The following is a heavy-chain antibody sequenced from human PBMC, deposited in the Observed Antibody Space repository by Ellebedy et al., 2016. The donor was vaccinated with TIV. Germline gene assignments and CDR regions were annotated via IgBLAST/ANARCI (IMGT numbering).Heavy chain of an antibody. Sequence: PGGSLRLSCAASGFSFSNFGMHWVRQAPGKGLEWVANIWHDGTNANYADSVKGRFTISRDNSKNMLYLQMDSLRGEDTAVYFCGRETQSVLGPADHWGQGSLVTVSS. J-gene: IGHJ4*02. D-gene: IGHD4/OR15-4a*01. CDR3: GRETQSVLGPADH. V-gene: IGHV3-33*01. CDR2: IWHDGTNA. CDR1: GFSFSNFG.